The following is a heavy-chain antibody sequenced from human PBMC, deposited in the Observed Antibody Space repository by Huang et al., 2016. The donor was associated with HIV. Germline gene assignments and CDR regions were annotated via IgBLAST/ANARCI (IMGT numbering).Heavy chain of an antibody. Sequence: QVQLVQSGAEVKKPGASVKVSCKASGYTFTGYGISWVRQAPGQGLEWMGWISAYNGNTKYAQKRQGRVTMTTDPSTTTAYIELRSLRSDDTAVYYGARDPRYYYDTSGYPPDAFDIWGQGTMVTVSS. CDR2: ISAYNGNT. J-gene: IGHJ3*02. V-gene: IGHV1-18*01. CDR1: GYTFTGYG. CDR3: ARDPRYYYDTSGYPPDAFDI. D-gene: IGHD3-22*01.